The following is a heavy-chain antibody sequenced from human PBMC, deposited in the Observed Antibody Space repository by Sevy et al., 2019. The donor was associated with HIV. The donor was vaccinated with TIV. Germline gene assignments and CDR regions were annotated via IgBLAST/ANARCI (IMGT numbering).Heavy chain of an antibody. Sequence: GGSLRLSCAASGFTFSSYAMHWVRQAPGKGLEFVSAISINGGSTYYANSVKDRFTISRDNSKNTLYLQMGSLRAEDMAIYYCARAAHSPYRWELVGFSDYWGQGTLVTVSS. D-gene: IGHD1-26*01. CDR3: ARAAHSPYRWELVGFSDY. CDR1: GFTFSSYA. V-gene: IGHV3-64*01. CDR2: ISINGGST. J-gene: IGHJ4*02.